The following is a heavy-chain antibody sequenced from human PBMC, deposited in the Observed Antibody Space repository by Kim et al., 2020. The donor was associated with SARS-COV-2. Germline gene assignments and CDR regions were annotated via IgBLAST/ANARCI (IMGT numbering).Heavy chain of an antibody. CDR2: INSDGSST. V-gene: IGHV3-74*01. CDR1: GFTFSSYW. CDR3: AREPNDYYYGMDV. J-gene: IGHJ6*02. Sequence: GGSLRLSCAASGFTFSSYWMHWVRQAPGKGLVWVSRINSDGSSTSYADSVKGRFTISRDNAKNTLYLQMNSLRAEDTAVYYCAREPNDYYYGMDVWGQGTTVTVSS.